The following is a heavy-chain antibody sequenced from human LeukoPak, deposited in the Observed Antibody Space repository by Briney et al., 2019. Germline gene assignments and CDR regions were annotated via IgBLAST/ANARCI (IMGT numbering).Heavy chain of an antibody. D-gene: IGHD3/OR15-3a*01. CDR1: GGSISGSFYY. CDR2: IYYSGST. CDR3: ARRGLIDY. Sequence: SETLSLTCTISGGSISGSFYYWGWIRQPPGKGLEWIGSIYYSGSTYYNPSLKSRVTISVDTSKNQFSLNLSSVTAADTAVYYCARRGLIDYWGQGTLVTVSS. V-gene: IGHV4-39*01. J-gene: IGHJ4*02.